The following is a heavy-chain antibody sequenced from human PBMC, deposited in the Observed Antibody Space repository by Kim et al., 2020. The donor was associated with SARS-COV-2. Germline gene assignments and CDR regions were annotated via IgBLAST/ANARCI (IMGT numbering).Heavy chain of an antibody. D-gene: IGHD5-12*01. Sequence: YYNPSPKSRVTISVDTSKNQFSLKLSSVTAADTAVYYCARHLDIVATFDYWGQGTLVTVSS. CDR3: ARHLDIVATFDY. V-gene: IGHV4-39*01. J-gene: IGHJ4*02.